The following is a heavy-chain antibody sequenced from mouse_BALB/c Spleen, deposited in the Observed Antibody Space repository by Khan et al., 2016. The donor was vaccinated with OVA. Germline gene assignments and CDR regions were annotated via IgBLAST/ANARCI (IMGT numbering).Heavy chain of an antibody. CDR1: GFSFSSYT. CDR3: TRDGNYAHWYVDV. Sequence: EVELVESGGGLVNPGGSLKLSCAASGFSFSSYTMSWVRQTPEKRLEWVATISSGSTYTYSPDSVKGRFTTSRDNAKNTLYLQTSSRKSEDTAVCYCTRDGNYAHWYVDVWGAGTTVTVSS. D-gene: IGHD2-1*01. J-gene: IGHJ1*01. CDR2: ISSGSTYT. V-gene: IGHV5-6-4*01.